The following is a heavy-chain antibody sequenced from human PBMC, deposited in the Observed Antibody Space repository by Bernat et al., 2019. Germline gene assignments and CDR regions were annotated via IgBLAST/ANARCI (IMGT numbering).Heavy chain of an antibody. D-gene: IGHD3-16*02. CDR2: IIPIFGTA. CDR3: ARDGGTVGGVIEDSFDY. V-gene: IGHV1-69*01. Sequence: QVQLVQSGAEVKKPGSSVKVSCKASGGTFSSYAISWVRQAPGQGLEWMGGIIPIFGTANYAQKFQGRVTITADESTSTAYMELSSLRSEETAVYYCARDGGTVGGVIEDSFDYWGQGTLVTVSS. CDR1: GGTFSSYA. J-gene: IGHJ4*02.